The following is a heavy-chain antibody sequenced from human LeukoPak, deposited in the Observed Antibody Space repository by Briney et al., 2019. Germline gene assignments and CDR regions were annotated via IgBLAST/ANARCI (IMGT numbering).Heavy chain of an antibody. D-gene: IGHD5-18*01. Sequence: PGGSLRLSCAASEFTFRSYFMNWLRQAPGKGLEWVSSISSGSTYIYYAASVKGRFTISRDNAKNSLYLQMNSLRAEDTAVYYCARGYSYGASGFDYWGQGTLVTVSS. V-gene: IGHV3-21*01. CDR2: ISSGSTYI. CDR3: ARGYSYGASGFDY. J-gene: IGHJ4*02. CDR1: EFTFRSYF.